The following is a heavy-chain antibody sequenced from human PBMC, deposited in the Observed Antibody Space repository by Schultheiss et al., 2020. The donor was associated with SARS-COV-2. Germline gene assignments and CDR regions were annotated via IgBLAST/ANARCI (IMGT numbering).Heavy chain of an antibody. Sequence: SETLSLTCTVSGGSISSGGYYWSWIRQPPGKGLEWIGEIYHSGSTNYNPSLKSRVTISVDTSKNQFSLKLSSVTAADTAVYYCARDYGDERGYFDYWGQGTLVTVSS. CDR2: IYHSGST. J-gene: IGHJ4*02. CDR3: ARDYGDERGYFDY. V-gene: IGHV4-30-4*08. D-gene: IGHD4-17*01. CDR1: GGSISSGGYY.